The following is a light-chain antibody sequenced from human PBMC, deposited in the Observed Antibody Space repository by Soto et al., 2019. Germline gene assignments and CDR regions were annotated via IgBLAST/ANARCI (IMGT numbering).Light chain of an antibody. CDR1: QSVSSN. J-gene: IGKJ4*01. CDR3: QQYNNWPLT. V-gene: IGKV3-15*01. Sequence: ERVMTQSPATLSVPPGERATLSCRASQSVSSNLAWYQQKPGQAPRLLIYGASTRATGIPARFSGSGSGTEFTLTISRLQSEDFAVYYCQQYNNWPLTFGGGTTGDIK. CDR2: GAS.